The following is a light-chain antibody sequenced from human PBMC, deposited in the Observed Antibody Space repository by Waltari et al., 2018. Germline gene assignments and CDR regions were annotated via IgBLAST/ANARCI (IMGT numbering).Light chain of an antibody. V-gene: IGLV6-57*02. CDR2: EDN. CDR3: QSYDSSLWV. CDR1: SGSIASNY. J-gene: IGLJ3*02. Sequence: NFMLTQPHSVSESPGKTVTISCTGSSGSIASNYVQWYQQRPGSAPTTVIYEDNQRPSGVPDRFSGSIDSSSNSASLTISELKTEDEADYYCQSYDSSLWVFGGGTKLTVL.